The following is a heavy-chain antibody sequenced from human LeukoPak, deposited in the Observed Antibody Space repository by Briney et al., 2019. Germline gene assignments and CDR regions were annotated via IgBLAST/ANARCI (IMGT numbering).Heavy chain of an antibody. D-gene: IGHD4-17*01. CDR2: ISGSGGST. Sequence: GGSLRLSCAAPGFTFSSYAMTWVRQAPGKGLEWVSGISGSGGSTYYADSVKGRFTISRDNSKNTLFLQMNSLTAEDTALYYCGPTVVRDPNFMGLWGKGTTVTVS. J-gene: IGHJ6*03. CDR3: GPTVVRDPNFMGL. CDR1: GFTFSSYA. V-gene: IGHV3-23*01.